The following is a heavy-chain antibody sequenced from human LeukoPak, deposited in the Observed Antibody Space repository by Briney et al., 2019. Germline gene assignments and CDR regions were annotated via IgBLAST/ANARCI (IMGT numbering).Heavy chain of an antibody. CDR2: INPNSGGT. CDR1: GYTFTGYY. V-gene: IGHV1-2*02. J-gene: IGHJ4*02. CDR3: AIILTGYYRPVEDY. D-gene: IGHD3-9*01. Sequence: ASVKVSCKASGYTFTGYYMHWVQQAPGQGLEWMGWINPNSGGTNYAQKFQGRVTMTRDTSISTAYMELSRLRSDDTAVYYCAIILTGYYRPVEDYWGQGTLVTVSS.